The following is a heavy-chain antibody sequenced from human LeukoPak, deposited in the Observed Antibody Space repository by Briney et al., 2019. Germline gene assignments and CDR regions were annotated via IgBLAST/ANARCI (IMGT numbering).Heavy chain of an antibody. CDR3: ARAPGGSSGNFDY. CDR1: GGSFSGYY. Sequence: KTSETLSLTCAVYGGSFSGYYWSWIRQPPGKGLEWIGEINHSGSTNYNPSLKSRVTISVDTSKNQFSLKLSSVTAADTAVYYCARAPGGSSGNFDYWGQGTLVTVSS. CDR2: INHSGST. V-gene: IGHV4-34*01. D-gene: IGHD3-22*01. J-gene: IGHJ4*02.